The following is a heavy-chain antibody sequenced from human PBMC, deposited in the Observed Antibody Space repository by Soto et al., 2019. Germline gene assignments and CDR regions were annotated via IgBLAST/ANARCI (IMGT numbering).Heavy chain of an antibody. D-gene: IGHD4-17*01. Sequence: SETLSLTCTVSGGSISSGGYYWSWIRQHPGKGLEWIGYIYYSGSTYYNPSLKSRVTISVDTSKNQFSLKLSSVTAADTAVYYCARDRTPTVTQRYGMDVWGQGTTVTVSS. CDR3: ARDRTPTVTQRYGMDV. V-gene: IGHV4-31*03. CDR1: GGSISSGGYY. CDR2: IYYSGST. J-gene: IGHJ6*02.